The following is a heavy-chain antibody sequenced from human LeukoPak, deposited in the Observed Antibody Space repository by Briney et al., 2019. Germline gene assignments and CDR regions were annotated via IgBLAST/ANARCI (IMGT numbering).Heavy chain of an antibody. CDR1: GYTFTSYY. CDR3: ARDRNEHYYDSSGPNWYFDL. Sequence: ASVKVSCKASGYTFTSYYMHWVRQAPGQGLERMGIINPSGGSTSYAQKFQGRVTMTRDTSTSTVYMELSSLRSEDTAVYYCARDRNEHYYDSSGPNWYFDLWGRGTLVTVSS. J-gene: IGHJ2*01. D-gene: IGHD3-22*01. CDR2: INPSGGST. V-gene: IGHV1-46*01.